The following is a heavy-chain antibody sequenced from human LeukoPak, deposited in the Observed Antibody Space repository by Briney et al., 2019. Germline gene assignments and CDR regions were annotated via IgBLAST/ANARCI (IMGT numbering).Heavy chain of an antibody. J-gene: IGHJ3*02. CDR3: AKEVGDTGLDAFDI. D-gene: IGHD2-21*02. Sequence: PGRSLRLSCAASGFTLSTYGMHWVRQAPGKGLEWVAVISYDGSNKYYADSVKGRFTISRDNSKNTLYLQMNSLRAEDTAVYYCAKEVGDTGLDAFDIWGQGTMVTVSS. CDR2: ISYDGSNK. CDR1: GFTLSTYG. V-gene: IGHV3-30*18.